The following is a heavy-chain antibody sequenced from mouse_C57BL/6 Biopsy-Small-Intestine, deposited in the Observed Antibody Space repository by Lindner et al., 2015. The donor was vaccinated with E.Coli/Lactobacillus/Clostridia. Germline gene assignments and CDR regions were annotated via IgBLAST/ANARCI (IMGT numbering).Heavy chain of an antibody. CDR3: ARSSVYYFDY. D-gene: IGHD6-1*01. V-gene: IGHV1-22*01. J-gene: IGHJ2*01. CDR1: GYTFTDYN. CDR2: INPNNGGI. Sequence: VQLQESGPELVKPGTSVKMSCKASGYTFTDYNMHWVKQSHGKSLEWIGYINPNNGGINYNQKFKGKATLTVSGSSSTAYMELRSLTSEDSAVYYCARSSVYYFDYWGQGTTLTVSS.